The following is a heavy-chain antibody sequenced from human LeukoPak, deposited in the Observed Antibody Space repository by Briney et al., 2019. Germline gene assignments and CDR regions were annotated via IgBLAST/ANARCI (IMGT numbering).Heavy chain of an antibody. Sequence: GGSLRLSCVPSTFTFSNSVMHWVRQAPGKGLEWVSGISIDGNGKYYADSVRGRITISRDNSKNTLYLEMNSLSAEDTAVYYCAKEVRTSGRAGILGYWGQGTLVTVPS. CDR3: AKEVRTSGRAGILGY. CDR1: TFTFSNSV. D-gene: IGHD2-2*01. V-gene: IGHV3-30*04. CDR2: ISIDGNGK. J-gene: IGHJ4*02.